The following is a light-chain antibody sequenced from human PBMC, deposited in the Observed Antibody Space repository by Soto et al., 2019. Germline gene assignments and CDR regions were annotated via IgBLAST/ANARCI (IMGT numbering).Light chain of an antibody. V-gene: IGKV3D-15*01. CDR3: QQYNNWPPWT. Sequence: VSTQSPATLSLSPRDGATLSWRASQSVSSSYLAWYQQKPGQAPRLLIYGASTRATGIPDRCSGDGSVTEFTLTISSLQSEDFAVYYCQQYNNWPPWTFGQGTKVDIK. CDR1: QSVSSSY. J-gene: IGKJ1*01. CDR2: GAS.